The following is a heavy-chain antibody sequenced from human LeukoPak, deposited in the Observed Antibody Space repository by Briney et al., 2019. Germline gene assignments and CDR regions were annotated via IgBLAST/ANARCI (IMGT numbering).Heavy chain of an antibody. CDR3: ARGRYCSADICTGGDSFDI. CDR1: GGSISNYY. V-gene: IGHV4-4*07. Sequence: PSETPSLTCTVSGGSISNYYWSWIRQPAGKGLEWIGRKYARGSSNYNPPVQSRVTMSVDTSKNQFSLKLRSVTAADTAVYYCARGRYCSADICTGGDSFDIWGQGTMVSVSP. J-gene: IGHJ3*02. D-gene: IGHD2-15*01. CDR2: KYARGSS.